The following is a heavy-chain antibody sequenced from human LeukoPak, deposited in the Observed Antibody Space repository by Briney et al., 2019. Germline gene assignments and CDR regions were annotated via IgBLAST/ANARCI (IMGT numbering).Heavy chain of an antibody. J-gene: IGHJ4*02. D-gene: IGHD1-26*01. Sequence: GGSLRLSCAASGFTFSSYSMNWVRQAPGKGLEWVSYISSIGTTIYYADSVKGRFTISRDNAKNSLYLQMNSLRAEDTAVYYCARGERGDYWGQGTLVTVSS. CDR3: ARGERGDY. CDR2: ISSIGTTI. CDR1: GFTFSSYS. V-gene: IGHV3-48*04.